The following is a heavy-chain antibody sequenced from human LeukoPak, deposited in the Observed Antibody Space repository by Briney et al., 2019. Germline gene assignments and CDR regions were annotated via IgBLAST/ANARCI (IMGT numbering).Heavy chain of an antibody. CDR1: GFTFSSYA. J-gene: IGHJ6*04. V-gene: IGHV3-64*01. Sequence: GGSLRLSCAASGFTFSSYAMHWVRQAPGKGLEYVSAISSNGGSTYYANSVKGRFTISRDNSKNTLYLQMNSLRAEDTAVYYCARDIGRSGWFSMDVWGKGTTVTISS. D-gene: IGHD6-19*01. CDR3: ARDIGRSGWFSMDV. CDR2: ISSNGGST.